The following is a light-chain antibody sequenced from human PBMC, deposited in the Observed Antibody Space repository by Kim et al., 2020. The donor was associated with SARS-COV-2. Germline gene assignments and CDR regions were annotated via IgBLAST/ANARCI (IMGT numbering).Light chain of an antibody. CDR3: NSGDSDGTHFP. J-gene: IGLJ1*01. V-gene: IGLV3-19*01. CDR2: GKN. CDR1: SLRSYH. Sequence: SSELTQDPAVSVALGQTVRITCQGDSLRSYHAGWYQQKPGQAPVLVIYGKNNRPSGIPDRFSGSSSGNTASLTITGAQAEDEADYYCNSGDSDGTHFPFGAGTKLTVL.